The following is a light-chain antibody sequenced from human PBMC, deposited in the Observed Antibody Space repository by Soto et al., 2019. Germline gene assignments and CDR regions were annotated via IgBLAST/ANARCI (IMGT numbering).Light chain of an antibody. CDR2: GAF. CDR3: QQRNIWPPVT. CDR1: PSVPNY. J-gene: IGKJ5*01. V-gene: IGKV3-11*01. Sequence: EIVLTQSPATLSLSPGERATLSCRASPSVPNYLAWYQQKPGQAPRLLIYGAFNRATGIPARFSGSGSGVDFTLTISSLEPEDFAVYYCQQRNIWPPVTFGQGTRLEIK.